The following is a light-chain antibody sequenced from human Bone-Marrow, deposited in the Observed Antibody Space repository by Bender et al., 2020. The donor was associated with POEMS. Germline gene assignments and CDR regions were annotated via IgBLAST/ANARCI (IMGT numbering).Light chain of an antibody. J-gene: IGLJ2*01. CDR2: KDS. CDR1: ALAKQY. CDR3: QSEDRGNDYVV. V-gene: IGLV3-25*03. Sequence: SYELTQPPSVSVSPGQTARITCSGDALAKQYVYWYRQKPGQAPGLVIYKDSERPSGIPERFSGSTSGTTVTLTISGVQAEDEAEYHCQSEDRGNDYVVFGGGTKLTVL.